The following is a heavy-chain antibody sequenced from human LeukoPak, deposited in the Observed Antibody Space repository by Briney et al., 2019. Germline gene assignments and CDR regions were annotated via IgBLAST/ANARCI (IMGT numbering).Heavy chain of an antibody. CDR2: ISAYNGNT. D-gene: IGHD5-12*01. J-gene: IGHJ4*02. CDR3: ARDGSVSSGYPNY. CDR1: GYTFTSYG. V-gene: IGHV1-18*01. Sequence: GASVKVSCKASGYTFTSYGISWVRQAPGQGLEWMGWISAYNGNTNYAQKLQGRVTMTTDTSTTTAHMELRSLRSDDTAVYYCARDGSVSSGYPNYWGQGTLVTVSS.